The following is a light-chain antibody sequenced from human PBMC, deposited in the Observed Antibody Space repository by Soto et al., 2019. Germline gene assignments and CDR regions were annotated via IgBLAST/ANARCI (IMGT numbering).Light chain of an antibody. CDR1: QSISIW. Sequence: DIQMTQSPSTLSASVGDRVTITCRASQSISIWLAWYQQKPGKAPKFLIYKASTLQGGVPSRFSGSASGTEFSLTINSLQPDDLATYYCQQYNSYPPTFGPGTKVDIK. CDR2: KAS. J-gene: IGKJ3*01. V-gene: IGKV1-5*03. CDR3: QQYNSYPPT.